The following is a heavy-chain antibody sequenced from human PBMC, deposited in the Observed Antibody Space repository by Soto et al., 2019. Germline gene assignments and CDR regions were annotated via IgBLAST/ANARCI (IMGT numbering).Heavy chain of an antibody. CDR2: IYYSGST. J-gene: IGHJ6*03. V-gene: IGHV4-59*08. D-gene: IGHD5-12*01. Sequence: SETLSLTCTVSGGSISSYYWSWIRQPPGKGLEWIGYIYYSGSTNYNPSLKSRVTISVDTSKNQFSLKLSSVTAADTAVYYCARRRRGYSGYDYSYYYYYMDVWGKGTTVTVSS. CDR3: ARRRRGYSGYDYSYYYYYMDV. CDR1: GGSISSYY.